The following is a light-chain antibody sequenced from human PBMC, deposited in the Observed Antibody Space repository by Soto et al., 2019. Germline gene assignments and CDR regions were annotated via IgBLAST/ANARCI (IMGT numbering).Light chain of an antibody. CDR1: QGIRND. J-gene: IGKJ1*01. Sequence: DIQMTQSPSSLSASVGARVTITCRASQGIRNDLGWYQQKPGKAPKRLLYAASRLQSGVPSRFTGSRSGTEFTLPITILQHEAFATNYCLQHTSYPWTFGQGTNVESK. CDR2: AAS. V-gene: IGKV1-17*01. CDR3: LQHTSYPWT.